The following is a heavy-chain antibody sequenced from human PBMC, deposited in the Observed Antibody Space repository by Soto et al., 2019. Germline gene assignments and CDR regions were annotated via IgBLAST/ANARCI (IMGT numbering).Heavy chain of an antibody. CDR1: GYTFTGYY. D-gene: IGHD3-22*01. V-gene: IGHV1-2*02. CDR2: INPNSGGT. CDR3: AVSYDSSGYTLGY. J-gene: IGHJ4*02. Sequence: WASVKVSCKASGYTFTGYYMHWVRQAPGQGLEWMGWINPNSGGTNYAQKFQGRVTMTRDTSISTAYMELSRLRSDDTAVYYCAVSYDSSGYTLGYWGQGTLVTVSS.